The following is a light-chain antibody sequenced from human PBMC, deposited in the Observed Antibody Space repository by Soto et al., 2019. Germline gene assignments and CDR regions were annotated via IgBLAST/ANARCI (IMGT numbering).Light chain of an antibody. J-gene: IGLJ3*02. CDR3: QSYDSSLSGWV. Sequence: QSVLTQPPSVSGAPGQRVTISCTGYNSNIGAGYDVHWYQQLPGTAPKLLIYGNSNRPSGVPDRFSGSKSGTSASLAITGLQAEDEADYYCQSYDSSLSGWVFGGGTKLTVL. CDR2: GNS. V-gene: IGLV1-40*01. CDR1: NSNIGAGYD.